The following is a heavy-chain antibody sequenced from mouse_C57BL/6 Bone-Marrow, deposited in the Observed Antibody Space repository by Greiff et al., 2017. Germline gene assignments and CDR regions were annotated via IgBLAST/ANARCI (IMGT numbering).Heavy chain of an antibody. J-gene: IGHJ4*01. CDR3: AIRWLYSGNDYYAMDY. D-gene: IGHD2-1*01. V-gene: IGHV1-69*01. CDR1: GYTFTSYW. CDR2: IDPSDSNT. Sequence: VQLQQPGAELVMPGASVKLSCKASGYTFTSYWMHWVKQRPGKGLEWIGEIDPSDSNTNYNQKLKGKSTLTVDKSSSTAYMQLSSLPSEDSAVYYCAIRWLYSGNDYYAMDYWGQGTSVPVSS.